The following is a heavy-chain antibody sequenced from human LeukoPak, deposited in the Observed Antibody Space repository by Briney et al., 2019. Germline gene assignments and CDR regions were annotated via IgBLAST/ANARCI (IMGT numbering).Heavy chain of an antibody. CDR2: IYYSGST. D-gene: IGHD2-2*01. CDR3: ARIGIDSTPDTFPFDP. J-gene: IGHJ5*02. Sequence: SSETLSLTCTVSGGSISSSSYYWGWIRQPPGKGLEWIGSIYYSGSTYYNPSLKSRVTISVDTSKNQFSLKLSSVTAADTAVYYCARIGIDSTPDTFPFDPWGQGTLVTVSS. CDR1: GGSISSSSYY. V-gene: IGHV4-39*01.